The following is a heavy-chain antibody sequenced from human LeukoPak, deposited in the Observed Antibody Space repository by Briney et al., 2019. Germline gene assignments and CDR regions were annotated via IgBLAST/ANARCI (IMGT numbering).Heavy chain of an antibody. D-gene: IGHD6-13*01. V-gene: IGHV3-23*01. CDR2: ISGSGGST. J-gene: IGHJ3*02. Sequence: PGGSLRLSCAASGFTFSSYAMSWVRQAPGKGLEWVSAISGSGGSTHYADSVKGRFTISRDNSKNTLYLQMNSLRAEDTAVYYCAKDPYSNKGAFYILGQGTMVTVSS. CDR3: AKDPYSNKGAFYI. CDR1: GFTFSSYA.